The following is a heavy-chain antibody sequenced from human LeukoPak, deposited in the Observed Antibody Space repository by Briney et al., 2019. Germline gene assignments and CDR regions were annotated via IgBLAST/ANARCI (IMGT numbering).Heavy chain of an antibody. J-gene: IGHJ4*02. D-gene: IGHD6-19*01. CDR2: INSDGGTT. V-gene: IGHV3-74*01. Sequence: GGSLRLSCAASGFTFSSYWMHWVRQAPGKGLVWVSRINSDGGTTSYADSVKGRFTISRDNAMNSLYLQMNTLRPEDTALYYCAKGTQRGNSGWGYFFDQWGQGTLVTVSS. CDR1: GFTFSSYW. CDR3: AKGTQRGNSGWGYFFDQ.